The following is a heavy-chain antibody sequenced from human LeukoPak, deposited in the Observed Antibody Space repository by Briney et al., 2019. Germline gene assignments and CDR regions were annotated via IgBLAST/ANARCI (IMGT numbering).Heavy chain of an antibody. D-gene: IGHD2-21*02. Sequence: GGSLRLSCAASGFTFSSYGMHWVRQAPGKGLEWAAVIWYDGSNKYYADSVKGRFTISRDNSKNTLYLQMNSLRAEDTAVYYCARDHLAYCGGDCPISDYWGQGTLVTVPS. CDR3: ARDHLAYCGGDCPISDY. CDR1: GFTFSSYG. V-gene: IGHV3-33*01. J-gene: IGHJ4*02. CDR2: IWYDGSNK.